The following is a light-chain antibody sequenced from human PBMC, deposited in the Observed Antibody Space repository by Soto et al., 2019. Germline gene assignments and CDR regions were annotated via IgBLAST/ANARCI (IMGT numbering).Light chain of an antibody. CDR2: NVN. Sequence: QSALIQPPSVSGSPGQSVTISCTGTSSDVGSYDYVSWYQQHPGTVPKPMIYNVNTQPSGVPDRFSGSRSGNTASMTISGLQAEHDAEYYYCSYTNNATGVFGTGTKLTVL. CDR1: SSDVGSYDY. J-gene: IGLJ1*01. V-gene: IGLV2-18*02. CDR3: CSYTNNATGV.